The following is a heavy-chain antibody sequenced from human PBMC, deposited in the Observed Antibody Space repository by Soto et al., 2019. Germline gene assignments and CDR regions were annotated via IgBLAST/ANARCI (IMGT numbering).Heavy chain of an antibody. D-gene: IGHD3-3*01. CDR3: ARDGQYYDFWSGYYRSDYYYGMDV. V-gene: IGHV3-48*02. Sequence: GGSLRLSCAASGFTFSSYSMNWVRQAPGKGLEWVSYISSSSSSTIYYADSVKGRFTISRDNAKNSLYLQMNSLRDEDTAVYYCARDGQYYDFWSGYYRSDYYYGMDVWGQGTTVTVSS. CDR2: ISSSSSSTI. CDR1: GFTFSSYS. J-gene: IGHJ6*02.